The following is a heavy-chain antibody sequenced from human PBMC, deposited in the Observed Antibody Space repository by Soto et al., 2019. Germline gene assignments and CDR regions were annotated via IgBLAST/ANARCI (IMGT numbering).Heavy chain of an antibody. V-gene: IGHV1-69*12. CDR2: IIHIFGTA. CDR3: AREGNDYGGNGGADYFDY. J-gene: IGHJ4*02. CDR1: GGTFSSYA. Sequence: QVQLVQSGAEVKKPGSSVKVSCKASGGTFSSYAISWVRQAPGQGLEWMGGIIHIFGTANYTQKFQGRVTITADESPSTAYKELRRLRPGDTAVYCCAREGNDYGGNGGADYFDYLGQGTPVTVSS. D-gene: IGHD4-17*01.